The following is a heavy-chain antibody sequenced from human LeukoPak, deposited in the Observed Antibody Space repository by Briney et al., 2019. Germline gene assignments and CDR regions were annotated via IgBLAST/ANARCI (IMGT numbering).Heavy chain of an antibody. Sequence: GGSLRLSCAASGFSFGIYGMRWVRQAPGKGLEWVAFIWADGTREFYADSVRGRFTVSRDNSNNTLYLHMTSLRAEDTALYYCARDRNNYHFDYCGQGTLLSVPS. D-gene: IGHD4-11*01. V-gene: IGHV3-33*01. CDR1: GFSFGIYG. CDR2: IWADGTRE. J-gene: IGHJ4*02. CDR3: ARDRNNYHFDY.